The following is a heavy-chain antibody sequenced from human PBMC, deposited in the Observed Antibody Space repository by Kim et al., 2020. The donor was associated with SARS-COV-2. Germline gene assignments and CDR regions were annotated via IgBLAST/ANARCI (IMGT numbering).Heavy chain of an antibody. Sequence: GGSLRLSCKTSGFTFSDYAMHWVRQTPEKGLEWVSGISRDSGHIDYADYVRGRFSISRDNAKNSLYLQMSSLRLEDTGLYYCAKDVGHGVGAIGYWCQG. CDR3: AKDVGHGVGAIGY. CDR2: ISRDSGHI. J-gene: IGHJ4*02. V-gene: IGHV3-9*01. D-gene: IGHD1-26*01. CDR1: GFTFSDYA.